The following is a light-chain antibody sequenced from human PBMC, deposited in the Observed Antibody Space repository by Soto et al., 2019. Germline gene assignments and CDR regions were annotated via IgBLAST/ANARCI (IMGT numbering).Light chain of an antibody. CDR1: SSDVGAYNY. V-gene: IGLV2-8*01. CDR3: SSFASSNTWA. J-gene: IGLJ3*02. Sequence: QSALTQPPSASGSPGQSVTISCTGTSSDVGAYNYVSWYQQHAGKAPKLVIYEVTKRPSGVPDRFSGSKSANTASLTVSGLQAEDEADYYCSSFASSNTWAFGGGTKLTFL. CDR2: EVT.